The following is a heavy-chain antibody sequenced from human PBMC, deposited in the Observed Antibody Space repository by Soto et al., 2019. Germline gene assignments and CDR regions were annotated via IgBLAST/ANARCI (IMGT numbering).Heavy chain of an antibody. J-gene: IGHJ5*02. CDR3: ARGGRITMVRGKFDP. D-gene: IGHD3-10*01. CDR2: INHSGST. CDR1: GGSFSGYY. Sequence: QVQLQQWGAGLLKPSETLSLXCAVYGGSFSGYYWSWIRQPPGKGLEWIGEINHSGSTNYNPSLKSRVTISVDTSKNQFSLKLSSVTAADTAVYYCARGGRITMVRGKFDPWGQGTLVTVSS. V-gene: IGHV4-34*01.